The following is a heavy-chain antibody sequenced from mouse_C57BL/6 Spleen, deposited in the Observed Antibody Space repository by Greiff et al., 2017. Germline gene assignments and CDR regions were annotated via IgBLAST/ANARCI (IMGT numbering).Heavy chain of an antibody. V-gene: IGHV1-9*01. CDR3: ARSSFYYYGSSYLYYFDY. Sequence: QVHVKQSGAELMKPGASVKLSCKATGYTFTGYWIEWVKQRPGHGLEWIGEILPGSGSTNYNEKFKGKATFTADTPSTTAYMQLSSLTTEDSAIYYCARSSFYYYGSSYLYYFDYWGQGTTLTVSS. CDR1: GYTFTGYW. CDR2: ILPGSGST. J-gene: IGHJ2*01. D-gene: IGHD1-1*01.